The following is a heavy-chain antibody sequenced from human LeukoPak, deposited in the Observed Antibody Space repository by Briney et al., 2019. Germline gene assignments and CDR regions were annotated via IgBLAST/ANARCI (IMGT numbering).Heavy chain of an antibody. CDR1: GFTFDDYG. V-gene: IGHV3-20*04. CDR3: ARDGEDYYCSGSYEN. Sequence: PGGSLRLSCAASGFTFDDYGMSWVRQAPGKGLEWVSGINWNGGSTGYADSVKGRFTVSRDNAKNSLYLQMNSLRAEDTALYYCARDGEDYYCSGSYENWGQGTLVTVSS. D-gene: IGHD3-10*01. J-gene: IGHJ4*02. CDR2: INWNGGST.